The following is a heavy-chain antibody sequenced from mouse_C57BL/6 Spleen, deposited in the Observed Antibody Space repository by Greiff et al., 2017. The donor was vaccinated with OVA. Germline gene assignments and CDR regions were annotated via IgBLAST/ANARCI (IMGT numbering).Heavy chain of an antibody. D-gene: IGHD2-4*01. CDR2: INPNNGGT. V-gene: IGHV1-18*01. CDR3: ARAGDYDGGNYAMDY. CDR1: GYTFTDYN. Sequence: EVQLQQSGPELVKPGASVKIPCKASGYTFTDYNMDWVKQSHGKSLEWIGDINPNNGGTIYTQKFKGKATLTVDKSSSTAYMELRSLTSEDTAVYYCARAGDYDGGNYAMDYWGQGTSVTVSS. J-gene: IGHJ4*01.